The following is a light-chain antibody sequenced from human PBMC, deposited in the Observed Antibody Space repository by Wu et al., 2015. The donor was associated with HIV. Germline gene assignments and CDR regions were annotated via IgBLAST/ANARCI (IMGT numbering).Light chain of an antibody. CDR2: DIY. Sequence: EIVLTQSPTTLSLSPGERATLSCRASQTVDSYLAWYQQKPGQPPRLLIYDIYNRAAGIPPRFSGSGSGTDFTLTISSLEPEDFAVYYCQQYGSSPRTFGQGTKLEIK. CDR1: QTVDSY. V-gene: IGKV3-11*01. CDR3: QQYGSSPRT. J-gene: IGKJ2*01.